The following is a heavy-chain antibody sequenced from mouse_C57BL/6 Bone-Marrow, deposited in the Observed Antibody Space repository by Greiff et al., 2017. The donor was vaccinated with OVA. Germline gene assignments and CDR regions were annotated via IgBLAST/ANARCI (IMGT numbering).Heavy chain of an antibody. Sequence: DVMLVESGGGLVQSGRSLRLSCATSGFTFSDFYMEWVRQAPGKGLEWIAASRNKANDYTTEYSASVKGRFIVSRDTSQSILYLQMNALRAEDTAIYYCARDDYYWYFDVWSTGTTVTVSS. CDR3: ARDDYYWYFDV. CDR2: SRNKANDYTT. CDR1: GFTFSDFY. J-gene: IGHJ1*03. V-gene: IGHV7-1*01.